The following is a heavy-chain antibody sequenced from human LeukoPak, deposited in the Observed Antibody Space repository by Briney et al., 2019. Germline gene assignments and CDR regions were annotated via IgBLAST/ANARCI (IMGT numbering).Heavy chain of an antibody. CDR1: GFTFSSYA. V-gene: IGHV3-23*01. D-gene: IGHD3-9*01. CDR2: ISGSGGST. CDR3: AKVSPIFYYGMDV. J-gene: IGHJ6*04. Sequence: GGSLRLSCAASGFTFSSYAMSWVRQAPGRGLEWVSAISGSGGSTYYADSEKGRFTISRDNSRNTLYLQMNSLRAEDTAVYYCAKVSPIFYYGMDVWGKGTTVTVSS.